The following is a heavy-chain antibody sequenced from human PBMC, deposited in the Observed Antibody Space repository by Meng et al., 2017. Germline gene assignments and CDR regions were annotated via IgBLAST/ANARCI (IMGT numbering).Heavy chain of an antibody. CDR3: AKLIAPSAY. CDR1: GFTFSSYG. D-gene: IGHD2/OR15-2a*01. V-gene: IGHV3-23*04. CDR2: IGGSGGST. Sequence: VRLVESGGGLVQPGGSLGLSCAASGFTFSSYGMTWVRQAPGKGLEWVSAIGGSGGSTYYADSVKGRFTISRDNSKNTLYLQMNSLRVEDTAVYYCAKLIAPSAYWGQGTLVTVSS. J-gene: IGHJ4*02.